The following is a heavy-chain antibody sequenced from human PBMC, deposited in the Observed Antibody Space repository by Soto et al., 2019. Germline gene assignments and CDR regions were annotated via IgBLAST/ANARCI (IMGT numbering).Heavy chain of an antibody. J-gene: IGHJ6*02. CDR2: IYYSGRT. D-gene: IGHD3-10*01. V-gene: IGHV4-30-4*01. Sequence: QVQLQESGPGLVKPSQTLSLTCTVSGGSISSGDYYWSWIRQPPGTGLEWIGYIYYSGRTYYNPSPKSRVTISVDTSKNQFSLKLSAVTAAGTAVYYCARDGGHYYAWVMDVWGQGTTVTVSS. CDR1: GGSISSGDYY. CDR3: ARDGGHYYAWVMDV.